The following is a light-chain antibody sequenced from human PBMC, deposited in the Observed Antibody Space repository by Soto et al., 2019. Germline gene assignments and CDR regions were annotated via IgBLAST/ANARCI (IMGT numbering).Light chain of an antibody. CDR1: QSVTSY. Sequence: IAWTQSAATLSFSPGERATLSCRASQSVTSYLAWYQQKPGQAPRLLIYDASNRATGIPARFSGSGSGTDITPTSSRLAQEDCPVYYRQQYGTPGTFGQRTQLDIK. J-gene: IGKJ5*01. CDR2: DAS. V-gene: IGKV3-11*01. CDR3: QQYGTPGT.